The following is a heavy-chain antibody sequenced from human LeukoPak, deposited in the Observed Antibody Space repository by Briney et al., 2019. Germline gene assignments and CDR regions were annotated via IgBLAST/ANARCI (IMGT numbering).Heavy chain of an antibody. CDR3: AKHNGWELETSRFDC. D-gene: IGHD1-26*01. J-gene: IGHJ4*02. Sequence: PGGSLRLSCTASGFIFSNYAMSWVRQAPGKGLEWVSSISKSADGMFYVDSVKGRFTISRDNSESTLFLQLNTLRADDTAVYYCAKHNGWELETSRFDCWGRGTLVAASS. CDR1: GFIFSNYA. V-gene: IGHV3-23*01. CDR2: ISKSADGM.